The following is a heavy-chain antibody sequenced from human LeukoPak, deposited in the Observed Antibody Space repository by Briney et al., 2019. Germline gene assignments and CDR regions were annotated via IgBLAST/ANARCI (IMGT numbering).Heavy chain of an antibody. J-gene: IGHJ3*02. CDR3: ARDGVGATAGPADVFDI. Sequence: GGSLRLSCAASGFTFSRHSMNWVRQAPGKGLEWISYIIGTSTVYYADSVKGRFTISRDNAKNSLYLQMNSLRAEDTAMYYCARDGVGATAGPADVFDIWGQGTMVTV. CDR1: GFTFSRHS. D-gene: IGHD1-26*01. V-gene: IGHV3-48*01. CDR2: IIGTSTV.